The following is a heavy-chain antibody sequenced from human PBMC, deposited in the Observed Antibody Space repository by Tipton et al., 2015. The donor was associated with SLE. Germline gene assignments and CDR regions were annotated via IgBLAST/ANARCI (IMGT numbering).Heavy chain of an antibody. V-gene: IGHV3-21*01. CDR3: ARGDQQLVAFDI. D-gene: IGHD6-13*01. J-gene: IGHJ3*02. CDR2: ISSSSSYI. Sequence: SLRLSCAASGFTFSSYSMNWVRQAPGKGLEWVSSISSSSSYIYYADSVKGRSTISRDNAKNSLYLQMNSLRAEDTAVYYCARGDQQLVAFDIWGQGTMVTVSS. CDR1: GFTFSSYS.